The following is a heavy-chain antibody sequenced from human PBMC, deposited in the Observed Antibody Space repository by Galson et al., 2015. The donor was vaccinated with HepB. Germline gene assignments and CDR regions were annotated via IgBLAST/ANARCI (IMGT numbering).Heavy chain of an antibody. V-gene: IGHV1-46*04. J-gene: IGHJ4*02. CDR2: INPSGGST. CDR3: ARAARAWPPDY. CDR1: GYTFTSYY. Sequence: SVKVSCKASGYTFTSYYMHWVRQAPGQGLEWMGIINPSGGSTSCAQKLQGRVTMTRDTSTSTVYMELSSLRSEDTAVYYCARAARAWPPDYWGQGTLVTVSS.